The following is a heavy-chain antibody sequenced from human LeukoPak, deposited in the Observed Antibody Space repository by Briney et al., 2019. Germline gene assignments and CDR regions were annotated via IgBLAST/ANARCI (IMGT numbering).Heavy chain of an antibody. D-gene: IGHD2-15*01. CDR3: ASTGYCIGGSCYSNYFDH. V-gene: IGHV4-59*08. CDR2: IYYSGST. J-gene: IGHJ4*02. CDR1: GGSISSYY. Sequence: SETLSLTCTVSGGSISSYYWSWIRQPPGKGLEWIGYIYYSGSTNYNPSLKSRVTISVDTSKNQVSLKLSSVSAADTAVYYCASTGYCIGGSCYSNYFDHWGQGTLVTVSS.